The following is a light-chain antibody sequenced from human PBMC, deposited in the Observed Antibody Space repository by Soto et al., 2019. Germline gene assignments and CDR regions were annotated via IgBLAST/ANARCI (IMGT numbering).Light chain of an antibody. Sequence: PGERVTLSSRASQSVSSSYLTWYQQKPGQAPRLLIYGASTRATSIPARFSGSGSGTDFTLTISSLQPEDFAVYYCQQDYNLPTYTFGQGTKLEIK. V-gene: IGKV3D-7*01. CDR1: QSVSSSY. CDR3: QQDYNLPTYT. J-gene: IGKJ2*01. CDR2: GAS.